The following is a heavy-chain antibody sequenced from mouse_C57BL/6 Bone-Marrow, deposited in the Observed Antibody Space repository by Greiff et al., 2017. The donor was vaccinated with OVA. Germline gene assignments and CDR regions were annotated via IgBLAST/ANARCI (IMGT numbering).Heavy chain of an antibody. V-gene: IGHV5-4*01. Sequence: EVKLVESGGGLVKPGGSLKLSCAASGFTFSSYAMSWVRQTPEKRLEWVATISDGGSYTYYPDNVKGRFTISRDNAKNNLYLQMSHLKSEDTAMYYCARDNYGCSYNWYFDVWGTGTTVTVSS. D-gene: IGHD1-1*01. CDR2: ISDGGSYT. CDR1: GFTFSSYA. CDR3: ARDNYGCSYNWYFDV. J-gene: IGHJ1*03.